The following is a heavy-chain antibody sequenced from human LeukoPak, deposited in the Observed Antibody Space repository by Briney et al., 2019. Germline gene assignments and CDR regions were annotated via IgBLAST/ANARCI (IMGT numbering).Heavy chain of an antibody. D-gene: IGHD3-10*01. V-gene: IGHV5-51*01. CDR1: GYTFSNYW. Sequence: GESLKISCKGSGYTFSNYWIGWVRQIPGKGLEWMGIIYPDDSKTRYSPSFQGQVTISADKSISTAYLQWSSLKASDTAMYYCARHSGDLRHYYYMDVWGKGTTVTVSS. J-gene: IGHJ6*03. CDR2: IYPDDSKT. CDR3: ARHSGDLRHYYYMDV.